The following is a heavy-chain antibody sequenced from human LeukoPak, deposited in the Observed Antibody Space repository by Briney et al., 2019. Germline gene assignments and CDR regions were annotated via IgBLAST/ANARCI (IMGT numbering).Heavy chain of an antibody. D-gene: IGHD3-10*01. Sequence: SETLSLTCTVSGGSLSSYYWSWIRQPPGKGLEWIGYIYYSGSTNYNPSLKSRVTISLDTSKNQFSLKLSSVTAADTAVYYCARHAPMVRAINWFARWGQGTLVTVSA. CDR1: GGSLSSYY. V-gene: IGHV4-59*08. CDR2: IYYSGST. J-gene: IGHJ5*02. CDR3: ARHAPMVRAINWFAR.